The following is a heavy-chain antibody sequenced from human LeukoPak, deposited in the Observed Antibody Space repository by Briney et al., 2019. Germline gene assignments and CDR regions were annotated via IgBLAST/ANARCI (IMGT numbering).Heavy chain of an antibody. D-gene: IGHD4-17*01. CDR3: ARGGYDYGDYELSGTDY. V-gene: IGHV3-74*01. CDR2: INSDGSRT. Sequence: GGSLRLSCEASGFTFRYWMHWVRQAPGKGLVWVSRINSDGSRTTYADSVKGRFTISRDNAKNTLYLQMNSLRAEDTAVYYCARGGYDYGDYELSGTDYWGQGTLVTVSS. J-gene: IGHJ4*02. CDR1: GFTFRYW.